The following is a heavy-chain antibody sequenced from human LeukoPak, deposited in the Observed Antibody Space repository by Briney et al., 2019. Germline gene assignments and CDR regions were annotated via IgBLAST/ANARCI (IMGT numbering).Heavy chain of an antibody. D-gene: IGHD5-12*01. V-gene: IGHV4-4*07. J-gene: IGHJ4*02. CDR1: GASLSTYY. CDR2: LHPSGST. CDR3: ARESGSSGLTYFDH. Sequence: PSETLSLTCTVSGASLSTYYWSWIRQPAGKGVEWIGRLHPSGSTNYNPSLKSRVSISLDTPKNQFSLKLTSVTDADTAVYYCARESGSSGLTYFDHWGQGTLVSVSS.